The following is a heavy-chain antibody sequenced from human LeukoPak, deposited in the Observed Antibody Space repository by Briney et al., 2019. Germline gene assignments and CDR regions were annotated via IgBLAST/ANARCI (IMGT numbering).Heavy chain of an antibody. Sequence: PSETLSLTCAVYGGSFSGYYWSWTRQPPGKGLEWIGEINHSGSTNYNPSLKSRVTISVDTSKNQFSLKLSSVTAADTAVYYCARPPHYWGQGTLVTVSS. CDR3: ARPPHY. CDR2: INHSGST. J-gene: IGHJ4*02. V-gene: IGHV4-34*01. CDR1: GGSFSGYY.